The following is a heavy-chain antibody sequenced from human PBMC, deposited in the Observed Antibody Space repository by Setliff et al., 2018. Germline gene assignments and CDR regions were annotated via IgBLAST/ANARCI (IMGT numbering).Heavy chain of an antibody. J-gene: IGHJ3*02. CDR2: IYYSGST. V-gene: IGHV4-30-4*08. CDR3: ASAPLLYSDSSGLSGTFDI. D-gene: IGHD3-22*01. Sequence: SETLSLTCTVSGGSISSGDYYWSWIRQPHGKGLEFVGYIYYSGSTYYNPSLKSRVTISIDTSKNQFSLKVNSVTAADTAVYYCASAPLLYSDSSGLSGTFDIWGQGTMVTVPS. CDR1: GGSISSGDYY.